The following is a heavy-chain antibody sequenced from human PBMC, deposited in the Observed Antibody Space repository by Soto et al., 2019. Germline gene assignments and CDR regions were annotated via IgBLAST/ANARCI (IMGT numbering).Heavy chain of an antibody. CDR2: TYYRPKWFH. D-gene: IGHD3-10*01. CDR1: GDSVSSDITS. J-gene: IGHJ3*01. Sequence: SQTLSLTCAISGDSVSSDITSWNWIRQSPSRGLEWLGRTYYRPKWFHDYAASVKSRITINPDTSKNQLSLELNSMTPEDTAVYYCARGNALDVWGQGTVVTVSS. CDR3: ARGNALDV. V-gene: IGHV6-1*01.